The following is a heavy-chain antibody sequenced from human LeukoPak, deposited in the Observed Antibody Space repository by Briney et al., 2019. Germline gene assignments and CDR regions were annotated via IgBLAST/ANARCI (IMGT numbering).Heavy chain of an antibody. CDR3: ARDAIYCSGGSCYPYYFDY. Sequence: SVKVSCKASGGTFSSYAISWVRQVPGQGLEWMGGIIPIFGTANYAQKFQGRVTITTDESTSTAYMELSSLRSEDTAVYYCARDAIYCSGGSCYPYYFDYWGQGTLVTVSS. CDR1: GGTFSSYA. J-gene: IGHJ4*02. CDR2: IIPIFGTA. D-gene: IGHD2-15*01. V-gene: IGHV1-69*05.